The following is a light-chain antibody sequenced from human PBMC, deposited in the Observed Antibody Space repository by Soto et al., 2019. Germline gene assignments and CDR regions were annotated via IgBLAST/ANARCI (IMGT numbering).Light chain of an antibody. Sequence: IQLTHSPSSLSASVGDRVTVTCRASQSISSYLNWYQQKPGKAPKLLIYAASSWQSGVPSRFSGSGSGTDLTLTISSLEPEDFAAYFCQQSYSSPWTFGQGTKVDIK. CDR1: QSISSY. CDR2: AAS. J-gene: IGKJ1*01. CDR3: QQSYSSPWT. V-gene: IGKV1-39*01.